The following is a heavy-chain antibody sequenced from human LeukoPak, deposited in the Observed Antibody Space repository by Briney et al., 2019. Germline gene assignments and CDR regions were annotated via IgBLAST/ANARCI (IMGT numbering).Heavy chain of an antibody. D-gene: IGHD3-3*01. V-gene: IGHV1-2*02. CDR2: INPNSGGT. CDR1: GYTFTGYY. CDR3: ARRRGVSNYDFWSGYGMDV. J-gene: IGHJ6*02. Sequence: ASVKVSCTASGYTFTGYYMHWVRQAPGQGLEWMGWINPNSGGTNYAQKFQGRVTMTRDTSISTAYMELSRLRSDDTAVYYCARRRGVSNYDFWSGYGMDVWGQGATVTVSS.